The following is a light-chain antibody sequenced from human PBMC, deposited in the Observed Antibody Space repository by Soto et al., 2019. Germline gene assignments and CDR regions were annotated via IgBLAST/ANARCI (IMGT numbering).Light chain of an antibody. CDR3: CSYTTNNTWL. V-gene: IGLV2-14*01. CDR2: EVS. CDR1: NSDVGTYNY. J-gene: IGLJ2*01. Sequence: QSALTQPASVSGSPGQSITISCTGTNSDVGTYNYVSWYQQHPAKAPKLIIYEVSDRPSGVSTRFSASKSGNTASLTISGLQAEDEADYYCCSYTTNNTWLFGGGTKLTVL.